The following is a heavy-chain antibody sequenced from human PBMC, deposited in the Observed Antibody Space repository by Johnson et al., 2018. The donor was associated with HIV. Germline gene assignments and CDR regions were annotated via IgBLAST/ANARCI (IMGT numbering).Heavy chain of an antibody. V-gene: IGHV3-33*01. CDR2: IWYDGSNK. J-gene: IGHJ3*02. D-gene: IGHD6-6*01. CDR3: ARDLAIGGRTDAFDI. CDR1: GFTFSSYG. Sequence: QVQLVESGGGVVQPGRSLRLSCAASGFTFSSYGMHWVRQAPGKGLEWVAVIWYDGSNKYYADSVKGRFTISRDNSKNTLYLQMNSLRAEDTAVYYCARDLAIGGRTDAFDIWGQGTMVTVSS.